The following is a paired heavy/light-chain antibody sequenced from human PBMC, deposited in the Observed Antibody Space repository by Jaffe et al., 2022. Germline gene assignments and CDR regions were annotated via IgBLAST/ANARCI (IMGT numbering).Heavy chain of an antibody. CDR2: IKGDERSM. Sequence: EVHLVESGGDLVQPGGSLRLSCGASGFTFSSYWVHWVRQTPGKGLVWVARIKGDERSMNYADSVKGRFTVSRDNAKNTVYLQMNSLRDEDTAVYYCARGAYHLYYLDYWGQGTLVTVSS. CDR3: ARGAYHLYYLDY. CDR1: GFTFSSYW. V-gene: IGHV3-74*01. J-gene: IGHJ4*02. D-gene: IGHD3-16*01.
Light chain of an antibody. V-gene: IGLV2-14*03. CDR1: SSDVGAYNY. Sequence: QSALTQPASVSGSPGQSITISCTGTSSDVGAYNYVSWYQQHPGKAPKVMIYDVNNRPSGVSNRFSGSKSGNTASLTISGLQAEDESDYYCISYTTSSTYVFGTGTKVTVL. CDR2: DVN. CDR3: ISYTTSSTYV. J-gene: IGLJ1*01.